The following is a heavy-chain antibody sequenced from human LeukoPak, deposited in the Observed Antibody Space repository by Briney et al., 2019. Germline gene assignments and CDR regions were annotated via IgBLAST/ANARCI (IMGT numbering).Heavy chain of an antibody. D-gene: IGHD6-19*01. V-gene: IGHV4-30-2*02. CDR3: ARSPPLGAVAGPPSPGDY. CDR2: IYHSGST. Sequence: SKTLSLTCAVSGGSISSGGYSWSWIRQPPGKGLEWIGYIYHSGSTYYNPSLKSRVTISVDRSKNQFSLKLSSVTAADTAVYYCARSPPLGAVAGPPSPGDYWGQGTLVTVSS. J-gene: IGHJ4*02. CDR1: GGSISSGGYS.